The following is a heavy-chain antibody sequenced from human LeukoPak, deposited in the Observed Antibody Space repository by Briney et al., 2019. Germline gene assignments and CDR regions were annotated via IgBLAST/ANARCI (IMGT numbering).Heavy chain of an antibody. J-gene: IGHJ4*02. CDR3: AKDRLGGPYFFHY. Sequence: GGSLRLSCAASGFTFSSYAMTWVRQAPGRGLEWVSTIGGTGVRTYYADSVKGRFTISRDNSKNTLYLQINSLRAEDTAVYFCAKDRLGGPYFFHYWGQGTLVTVSS. CDR1: GFTFSSYA. D-gene: IGHD3-16*01. V-gene: IGHV3-23*01. CDR2: IGGTGVRT.